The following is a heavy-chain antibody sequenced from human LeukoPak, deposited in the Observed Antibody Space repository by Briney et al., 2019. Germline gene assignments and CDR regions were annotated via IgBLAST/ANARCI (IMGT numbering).Heavy chain of an antibody. CDR2: IYHSGST. D-gene: IGHD3-16*02. J-gene: IGHJ4*02. CDR1: GCSITSSNW. V-gene: IGHV4-4*02. CDR3: AREGELSMDFDY. Sequence: SETLSLTCAVSGCSITSSNWWCWVRQPTGKGLEWIGEIYHSGSTNYNPSLKSRVTISVDKSKNQFSLKLSSVTAADTAVYYCAREGELSMDFDYWGQGTLVTVSS.